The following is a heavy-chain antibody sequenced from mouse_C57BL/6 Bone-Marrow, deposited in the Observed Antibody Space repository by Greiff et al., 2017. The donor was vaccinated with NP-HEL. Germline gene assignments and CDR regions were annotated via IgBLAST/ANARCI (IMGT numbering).Heavy chain of an antibody. CDR1: GFTFSDYG. CDR3: ARLGAHYYSKYYYAMDY. CDR2: ISNLAYSI. D-gene: IGHD2-5*01. V-gene: IGHV5-15*01. J-gene: IGHJ4*01. Sequence: EVKLVESGGGLVQPGGSLKLSCAASGFTFSDYGMAWVRQAPRKGPEWVAFISNLAYSIYYADTVTGRFTISRENAKNTLYLEMSSLRSEDTSMYYCARLGAHYYSKYYYAMDYWGQGTSVTVSS.